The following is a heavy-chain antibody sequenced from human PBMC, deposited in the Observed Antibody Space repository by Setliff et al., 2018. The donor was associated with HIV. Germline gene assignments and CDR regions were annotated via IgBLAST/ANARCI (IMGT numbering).Heavy chain of an antibody. J-gene: IGHJ5*02. Sequence: SETLSLTCTVSGDSISSGDYYWSWIRQPPGKGLEWIGSIYYSGSTNYNPSLKSRVTISVDTSKNQFSLNLNSVTAADTAVYHCARVFRPSSSWYYNYFDPWGQGTLVTVSS. CDR3: ARVFRPSSSWYYNYFDP. CDR1: GDSISSGDYY. V-gene: IGHV4-39*07. CDR2: IYYSGST. D-gene: IGHD6-13*01.